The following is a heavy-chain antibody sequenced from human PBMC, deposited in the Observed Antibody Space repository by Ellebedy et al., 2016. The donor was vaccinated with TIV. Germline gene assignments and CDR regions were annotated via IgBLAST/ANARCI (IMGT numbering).Heavy chain of an antibody. D-gene: IGHD4-23*01. J-gene: IGHJ4*02. CDR1: GFTVSNNY. CDR3: ASNGDKGY. CDR2: VYSGGST. V-gene: IGHV3-53*01. Sequence: GGSLRLXXAAPGFTVSNNYMNWVRQAPGKGLEWVSLVYSGGSTHYADSVWGRFTISRDYSKNTLYLQMNSLRAEDTAVYYCASNGDKGYWGQGTMVTVSS.